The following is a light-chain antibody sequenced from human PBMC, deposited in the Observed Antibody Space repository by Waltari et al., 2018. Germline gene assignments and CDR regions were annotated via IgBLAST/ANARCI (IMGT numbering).Light chain of an antibody. CDR3: SSQTLDGLVL. J-gene: IGLJ2*01. V-gene: IGLV2-14*03. CDR1: GSAAGASEH. CDR2: DVT. Sequence: QSALTQPASVSGSPGQSITISCSGVGSAAGASEHVSWHQHHPGKAPQVIIYDVTNRPSGVSDRFSASKSANTASLTISRLQPEDEADYYCSSQTLDGLVLFGGGTRLTVL.